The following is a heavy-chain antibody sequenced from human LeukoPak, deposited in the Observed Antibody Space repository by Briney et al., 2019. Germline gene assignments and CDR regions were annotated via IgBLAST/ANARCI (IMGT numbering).Heavy chain of an antibody. V-gene: IGHV1-18*01. CDR1: GFVFTSYG. CDR3: ARELHVERDDY. Sequence: ASMKVSCKASGFVFTSYGFTRVRQAPGQGLEWMGWISANDGKIHYSERHQGRITMTTDTVTSTAYMELRSLRSDDTAVYYCARELHVERDDYWGQGTLVTVSS. D-gene: IGHD1-1*01. J-gene: IGHJ4*02. CDR2: ISANDGKI.